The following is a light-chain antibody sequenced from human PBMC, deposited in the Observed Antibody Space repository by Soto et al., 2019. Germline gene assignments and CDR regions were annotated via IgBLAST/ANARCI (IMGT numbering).Light chain of an antibody. V-gene: IGKV3-20*01. CDR1: QRISTN. J-gene: IGKJ5*01. Sequence: ERVMTQSPATLSVSPGESATLSCRASQRISTNLAWYQHKRGQAPRLLIYDASKRATGIPDRFSGSGSGTDFTLTISRLEPEDFAVYYCQQYGSSFGQGTRLEIK. CDR3: QQYGSS. CDR2: DAS.